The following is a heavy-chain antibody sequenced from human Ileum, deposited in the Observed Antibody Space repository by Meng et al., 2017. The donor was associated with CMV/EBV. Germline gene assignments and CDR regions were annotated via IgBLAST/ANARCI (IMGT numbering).Heavy chain of an antibody. V-gene: IGHV3-30*18. CDR1: GFTFRNYA. J-gene: IGHJ5*02. CDR2: ISYDGSIE. CDR3: AKERRGYYSES. D-gene: IGHD1-26*01. Sequence: CAASGFTFRNYAMHWVRQAPGKGLEWVALISYDGSIEYYADSVKGRFTVSRDNSRDTLYLQMNSLRAEDTALYCCAKERRGYYSESWGQGTLVTVSS.